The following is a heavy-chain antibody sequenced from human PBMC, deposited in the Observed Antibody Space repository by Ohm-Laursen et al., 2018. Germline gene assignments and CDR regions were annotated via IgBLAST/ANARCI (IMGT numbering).Heavy chain of an antibody. V-gene: IGHV3-23*01. CDR2: SGRLVT. J-gene: IGHJ4*02. CDR3: ARVVTAVGRLPTFDY. D-gene: IGHD2-21*02. CDR1: GFSFMNSD. Sequence: SLRLSCAASGFSFMNSDLFWVRQAPGKGLEWVSSGRLVTYYADSVKGRFTMSRDESKSTSYLQMNSLRAEDTALYYCARVVTAVGRLPTFDYWGQGTLVTASS.